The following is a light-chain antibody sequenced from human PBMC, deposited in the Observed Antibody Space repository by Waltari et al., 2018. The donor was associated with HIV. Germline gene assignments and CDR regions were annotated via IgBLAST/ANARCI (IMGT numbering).Light chain of an antibody. V-gene: IGLV2-11*01. CDR2: DFN. J-gene: IGLJ1*01. CDR3: CAYAAGHVSYV. Sequence: QSALTQPPSVSGPPGQSVSISCSVTTSDVGFYDYVSWYQQYPGKAPKLILFDFNQRPSGVPERFSGSKSGNTASLTISGLQTEDEADYFCCAYAAGHVSYVFGNGTAVAVL. CDR1: TSDVGFYDY.